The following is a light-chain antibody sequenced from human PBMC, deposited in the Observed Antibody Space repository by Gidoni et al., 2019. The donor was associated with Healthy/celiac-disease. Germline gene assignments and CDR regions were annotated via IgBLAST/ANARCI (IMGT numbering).Light chain of an antibody. Sequence: DIQMTQSPSALSASIGDRVTITCRASQGISNYLAWFQQKPGKAPKSLIYAASNLQSGVPSRFSGSGSVTDFTLTISSLQPEDSATYYCQQYYTYPLGFXGXTKVXIQ. V-gene: IGKV1-16*01. CDR3: QQYYTYPLG. J-gene: IGKJ4*01. CDR2: AAS. CDR1: QGISNY.